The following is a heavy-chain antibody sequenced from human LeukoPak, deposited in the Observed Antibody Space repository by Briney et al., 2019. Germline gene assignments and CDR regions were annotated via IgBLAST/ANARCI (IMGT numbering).Heavy chain of an antibody. CDR1: GYTFTGYY. V-gene: IGHV1-2*06. CDR2: INPSSGGA. Sequence: ASVKVSCKASGYTFTGYYIHWVRQAPGQGLEWMGRINPSSGGANYAQNFQGRVTMTRDTSISTAYMELSRLGSDDTAVYYCARRAVADTSPFDYWGQGTLVTVSS. J-gene: IGHJ4*02. D-gene: IGHD6-19*01. CDR3: ARRAVADTSPFDY.